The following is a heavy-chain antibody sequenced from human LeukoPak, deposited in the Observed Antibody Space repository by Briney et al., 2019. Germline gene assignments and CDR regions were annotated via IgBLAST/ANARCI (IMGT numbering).Heavy chain of an antibody. CDR1: GYTFTSYG. CDR2: ISAYNGNT. CDR3: ARDLSRTYYDILTGAFDP. Sequence: ASVKVSCKASGYTFTSYGISWVRQAPGQGLEWMGWISAYNGNTNYAQKFQGRVTMTRDTSISTAYMELSRLRSDDTAVYYCARDLSRTYYDILTGAFDPWGQGTLVTVSS. J-gene: IGHJ5*02. V-gene: IGHV1-18*01. D-gene: IGHD3-9*01.